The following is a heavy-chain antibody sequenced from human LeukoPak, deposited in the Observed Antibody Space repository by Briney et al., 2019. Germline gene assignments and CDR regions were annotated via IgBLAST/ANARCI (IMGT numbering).Heavy chain of an antibody. CDR3: ARGDILTGNCFDY. Sequence: GESLKISCKVSGYSFTSYWIALVRQMPGKGLEWMGSIYPGDSDTRYSPTFQGQVSISADKSISTAYLQWSSLKASDTAIYYCARGDILTGNCFDYWGQGTLVTVSS. V-gene: IGHV5-51*01. CDR1: GYSFTSYW. J-gene: IGHJ4*02. CDR2: IYPGDSDT. D-gene: IGHD3-9*01.